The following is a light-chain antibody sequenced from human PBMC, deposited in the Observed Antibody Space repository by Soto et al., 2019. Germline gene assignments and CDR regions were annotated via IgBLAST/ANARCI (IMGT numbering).Light chain of an antibody. V-gene: IGKV3-11*01. CDR3: QHRYTWPLT. J-gene: IGKJ4*01. Sequence: EIVLTQSPATLSLSPGERATLSCRASQSVSSFLAWYQQKPGQAPRLLIYDTSNRATGIPARFSGSGSGTDFTHIISSLEPEDFAVYYCQHRYTWPLTFGGGTKVEI. CDR1: QSVSSF. CDR2: DTS.